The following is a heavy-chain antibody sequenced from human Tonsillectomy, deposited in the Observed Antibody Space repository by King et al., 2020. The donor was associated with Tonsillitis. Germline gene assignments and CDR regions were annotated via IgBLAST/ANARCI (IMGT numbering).Heavy chain of an antibody. CDR1: GYTFTSYD. V-gene: IGHV1-8*01. D-gene: IGHD3-3*01. CDR2: MNPISGNT. J-gene: IGHJ6*02. Sequence: VQLVESGAEVKKPGASVKVSCKASGYTFTSYDINWVRQATGQGLEWMGWMNPISGNTGYAQKFQGRVTLTRNTSISTAYMELSSLRSEDTAVYYCARAQYYDFWSGYYSYYYGMDVWGQGTTVTVSS. CDR3: ARAQYYDFWSGYYSYYYGMDV.